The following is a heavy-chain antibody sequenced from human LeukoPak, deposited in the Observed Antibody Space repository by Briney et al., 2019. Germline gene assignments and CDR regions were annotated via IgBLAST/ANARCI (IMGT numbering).Heavy chain of an antibody. V-gene: IGHV1-69*02. CDR2: IIPILGIA. D-gene: IGHD1-26*01. CDR3: ARGVGATSHWFDP. J-gene: IGHJ5*02. Sequence: LVKVSCKASGGTFSSYTISWVRQAPGQGLEWMGRIIPILGIANYAQKFQGRVTITADKSTSTAYMELSSLRSEDTAVYYCARGVGATSHWFDPWGQGTLVTVSS. CDR1: GGTFSSYT.